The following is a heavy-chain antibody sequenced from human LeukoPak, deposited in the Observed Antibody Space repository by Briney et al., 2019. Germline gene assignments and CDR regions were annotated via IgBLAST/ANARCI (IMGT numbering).Heavy chain of an antibody. CDR2: INPNGGGT. J-gene: IGHJ4*02. CDR1: GYTFTGHY. D-gene: IGHD3-9*01. CDR3: ARGDILTGYYSDY. V-gene: IGHV1-2*02. Sequence: ASVKVSCKASGYTFTGHYMHWVRQAPGQGLEWMGWINPNGGGTNYAQKFQGRVTMTRDTSISTAYMELSRLRSDDTAVYYCARGDILTGYYSDYWGQGTLVTVSS.